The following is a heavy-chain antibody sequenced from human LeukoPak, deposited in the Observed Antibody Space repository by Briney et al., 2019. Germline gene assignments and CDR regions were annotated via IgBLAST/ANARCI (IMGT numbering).Heavy chain of an antibody. Sequence: ASVKVSCKASGYTFTKYGISWVRQAPGQGLERMGWISAYNGNTNYGQQVQGRVTMTTDTSTSTAYMELRSLRSDDTAVYYCARESGTAAGTREFDYWGQGTLVTVSS. D-gene: IGHD6-13*01. J-gene: IGHJ4*02. V-gene: IGHV1-18*01. CDR2: ISAYNGNT. CDR3: ARESGTAAGTREFDY. CDR1: GYTFTKYG.